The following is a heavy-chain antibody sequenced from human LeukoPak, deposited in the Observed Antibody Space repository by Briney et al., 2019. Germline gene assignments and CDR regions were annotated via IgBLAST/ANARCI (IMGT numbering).Heavy chain of an antibody. CDR2: IKEDGSEK. V-gene: IGHV3-7*01. D-gene: IGHD1-26*01. J-gene: IGHJ4*02. CDR1: GFTFSNYW. Sequence: GGSLRLSCAASGFTFSNYWMTWVRQAPGKGLEWVANIKEDGSEKYYVDSVEGRFTISRDNAENSLYLQMSSLRAEDTAVYYCARGGQYHYWGQGTLVTVSS. CDR3: ARGGQYHY.